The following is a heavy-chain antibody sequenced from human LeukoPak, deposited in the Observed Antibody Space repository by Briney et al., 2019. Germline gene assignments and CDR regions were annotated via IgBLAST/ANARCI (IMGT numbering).Heavy chain of an antibody. CDR2: IYYSGST. J-gene: IGHJ6*03. CDR1: GGSISRSSYY. V-gene: IGHV4-39*07. Sequence: PSETLSLTCTVSGGSISRSSYYWGWIRQPPGKGLEWIGSIYYSGSTYYNPSLKSRVTISVDTSKNQFSLKLSSVTAADTAVYYCARSYYYYYYMDVWGKGTTVTVSS. CDR3: ARSYYYYYYMDV.